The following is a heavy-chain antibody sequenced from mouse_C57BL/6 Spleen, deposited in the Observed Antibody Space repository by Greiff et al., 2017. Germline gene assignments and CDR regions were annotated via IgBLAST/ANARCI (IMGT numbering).Heavy chain of an antibody. V-gene: IGHV3-6*01. J-gene: IGHJ1*03. Sequence: ESGPGLVKPSQSLSLTCSVTGYSITSGYYWNWIRQFPGNKLEWMGYISYDGSNNYNPSLKNRISITRDTSKNQFFLKLNSVTTEDTATYYCARGDYYGRDWYFDVWGTGTTVTVSS. CDR2: ISYDGSN. D-gene: IGHD1-1*01. CDR3: ARGDYYGRDWYFDV. CDR1: GYSITSGYY.